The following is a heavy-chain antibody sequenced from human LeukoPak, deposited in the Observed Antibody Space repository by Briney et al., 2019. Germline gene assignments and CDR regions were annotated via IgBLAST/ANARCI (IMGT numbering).Heavy chain of an antibody. V-gene: IGHV1-2*02. J-gene: IGHJ3*02. CDR2: INPNSGGT. CDR1: GYTFTGYY. D-gene: IGHD3-16*01. CDR3: ARALEGGPMTKAFDI. Sequence: GASVKASCKASGYTFTGYYMHWVRQAPGQGLEWMGWINPNSGGTNYAQKLQGRVTMTRDTSISTAYMELSRLRSDDTAVYYCARALEGGPMTKAFDIWGQGTMVTVSS.